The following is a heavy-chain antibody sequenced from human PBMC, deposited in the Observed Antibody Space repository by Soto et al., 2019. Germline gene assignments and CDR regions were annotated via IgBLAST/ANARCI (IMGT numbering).Heavy chain of an antibody. CDR3: AGMPYTSGLRFDP. V-gene: IGHV4-30-2*01. CDR2: IYQSGVT. D-gene: IGHD6-19*01. Sequence: SETLSLTCNMSGDSYSISTYSWSWIRQPPGKALKWIGFIYQSGVTSYNPSLASRVSISLDRSNNQCSLKLKSVTAADTAVYFCAGMPYTSGLRFDPWGLGTLVTVSS. J-gene: IGHJ5*02. CDR1: GDSYSISTYS.